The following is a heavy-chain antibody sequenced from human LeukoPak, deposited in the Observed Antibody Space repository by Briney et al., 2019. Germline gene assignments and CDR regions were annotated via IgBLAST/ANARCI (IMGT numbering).Heavy chain of an antibody. D-gene: IGHD4-23*01. CDR2: IYSGGST. CDR3: ARDHGGIIDY. J-gene: IGHJ4*02. V-gene: IGHV3-53*04. Sequence: GGSLRLSCAASGFTVSSNYMSWVRQAPGKGLEWVSVIYSGGSTYYADSVKGRFTISRHNSKNTLYFQMNSLRAEDTAVYYCARDHGGIIDYWGQGTLVTVSS. CDR1: GFTVSSNY.